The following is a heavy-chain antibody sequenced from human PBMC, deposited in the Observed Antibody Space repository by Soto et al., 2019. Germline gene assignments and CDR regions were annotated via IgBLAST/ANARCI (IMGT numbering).Heavy chain of an antibody. J-gene: IGHJ6*02. CDR2: IYYSGST. CDR3: ARLFGVDEEDYYYYGMDV. V-gene: IGHV4-39*01. D-gene: IGHD3-16*01. CDR1: GGSISSSSYY. Sequence: QLQLQESGPGLVKPSETLSLTCTVSGGSISSSSYYWGWIRQPPGKGLEWIGSIYYSGSTYYNPSPKSRVPISVDTSKNQFSLKLSSVTAADTAVYYCARLFGVDEEDYYYYGMDVWGQGTTVTVSS.